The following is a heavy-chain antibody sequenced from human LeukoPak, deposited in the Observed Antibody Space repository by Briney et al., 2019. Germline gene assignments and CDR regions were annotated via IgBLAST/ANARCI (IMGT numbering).Heavy chain of an antibody. V-gene: IGHV4-34*01. CDR2: INYSRST. D-gene: IGHD3-9*01. CDR3: ARGESYYDILTGYYTYFDY. J-gene: IGHJ4*02. Sequence: KGVEWSGDINYSRSTIYNPSLKTRVTISVDMSKNQFSLKLSSVTAADTAVYYCARGESYYDILTGYYTYFDYWGQGTLVTVSS.